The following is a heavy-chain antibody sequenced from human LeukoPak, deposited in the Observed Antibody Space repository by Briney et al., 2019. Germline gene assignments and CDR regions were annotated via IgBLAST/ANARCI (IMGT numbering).Heavy chain of an antibody. CDR2: ITESGNIE. J-gene: IGHJ4*02. CDR3: ARTPPRRDDY. Sequence: GGSLRLSCAASGFAFSSFAMNWVRQAPGKGLEWVSFITESGNIEKYADSVKGRFTISRDNAKKSVYLQMNSLRAEDTAVYYCARTPPRRDDYWGQGTLVTVSS. CDR1: GFAFSSFA. V-gene: IGHV3-48*03.